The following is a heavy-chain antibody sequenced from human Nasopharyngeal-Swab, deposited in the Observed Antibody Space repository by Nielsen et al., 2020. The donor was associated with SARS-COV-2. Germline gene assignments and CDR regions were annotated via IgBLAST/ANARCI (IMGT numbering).Heavy chain of an antibody. CDR3: AREEITIFGVVIIRGDGDYYYGMDV. D-gene: IGHD3-3*01. CDR2: INPNSGGT. J-gene: IGHJ6*02. CDR1: GYTFTGYY. Sequence: ASVKVSCKASGYTFTGYYMHWVRQAPAQGLEGMGWINPNSGGTNYAQKFQGRVTMTRDTSISTAYMELSRLRSDDTAVYYCAREEITIFGVVIIRGDGDYYYGMDVWGQGTTVTVSS. V-gene: IGHV1-2*02.